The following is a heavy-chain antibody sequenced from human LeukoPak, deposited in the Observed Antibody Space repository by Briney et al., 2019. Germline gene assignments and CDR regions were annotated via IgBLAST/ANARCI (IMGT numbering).Heavy chain of an antibody. CDR2: INSDGSEG. D-gene: IGHD6-19*01. Sequence: GGSLRLSCAVSGFTFSGFWMSWSRQAPGKGLEWVASINSDGSEGYYADVVKGRFTISRDNAKNSLYLQIDSLRAEDTAVYYCASVTKYSSGRYYFDYWGQGTLVTVSS. CDR3: ASVTKYSSGRYYFDY. J-gene: IGHJ4*02. V-gene: IGHV3-7*03. CDR1: GFTFSGFW.